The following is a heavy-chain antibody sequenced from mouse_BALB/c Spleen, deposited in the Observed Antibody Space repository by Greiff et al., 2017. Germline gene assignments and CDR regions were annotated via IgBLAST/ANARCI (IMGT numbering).Heavy chain of an antibody. CDR3: ARGDRYDVFFAY. CDR2: ISSGGST. V-gene: IGHV5-6-5*01. CDR1: GFTFSSYA. J-gene: IGHJ3*01. Sequence: EVKVVESGGGLVKPGGSLKLSCAASGFTFSSYAMSWVRQTPEKRLEWVASISSGGSTYYPDSVKGRFTISRDNARNILYLQMSSLRSEDTAMYYCARGDRYDVFFAYWGQGTLVTVSA. D-gene: IGHD2-14*01.